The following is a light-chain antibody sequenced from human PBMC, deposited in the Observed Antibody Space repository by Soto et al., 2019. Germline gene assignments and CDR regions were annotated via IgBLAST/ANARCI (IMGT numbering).Light chain of an antibody. Sequence: DIQMTQSPSTLSASVGDRATITCRASQSITNWLAWYQQKPGKAPKLLIYKASSLESGVPSRFSGSGSGTEFTLTITSLQPDDFATYYCQQYNSYSPWTFGQGTKVEI. V-gene: IGKV1-5*03. CDR3: QQYNSYSPWT. J-gene: IGKJ1*01. CDR1: QSITNW. CDR2: KAS.